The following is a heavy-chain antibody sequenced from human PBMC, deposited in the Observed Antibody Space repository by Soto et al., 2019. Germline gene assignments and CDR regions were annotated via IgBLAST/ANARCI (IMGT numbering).Heavy chain of an antibody. CDR3: AKRGVDTVGLPY. J-gene: IGHJ4*02. CDR2: INTDGSST. V-gene: IGHV3-74*01. Sequence: EVQLVESGGGLVQPGGSLRLSCAVSGFTFSSFWMHWVRQAPGEGLVWVSRINTDGSSTSYADSVKGRFTISRDNAKNSLYLQLNSLRVEGTAMYYCAKRGVDTVGLPYWGQGTLVTVSS. D-gene: IGHD3-10*01. CDR1: GFTFSSFW.